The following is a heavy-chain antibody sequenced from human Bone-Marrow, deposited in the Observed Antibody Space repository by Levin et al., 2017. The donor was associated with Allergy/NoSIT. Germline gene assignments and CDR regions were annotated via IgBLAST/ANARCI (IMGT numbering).Heavy chain of an antibody. D-gene: IGHD3-22*01. V-gene: IGHV3-15*01. CDR1: GFTFSNAW. J-gene: IGHJ4*02. CDR3: TTEGYYYDSSGYLGFDY. Sequence: GGSLRLSCAASGFTFSNAWMSWVRQAPGKGLEWVGRIKSKTDGGTTDYAAPVKGRFTISRDDAKNTLYLQMNSLKTEDTAVYYCTTEGYYYDSSGYLGFDYWGQGTLVTVSS. CDR2: IKSKTDGGTT.